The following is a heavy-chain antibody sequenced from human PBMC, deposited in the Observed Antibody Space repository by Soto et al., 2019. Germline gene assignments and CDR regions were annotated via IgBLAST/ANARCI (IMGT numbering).Heavy chain of an antibody. V-gene: IGHV1-2*02. J-gene: IGHJ4*02. D-gene: IGHD4-17*01. CDR1: GYTFAAYY. CDR2: INPTSGGT. CDR3: ARDPDYGDYWGYFFDS. Sequence: QVQLVQSGAEVKKPGALVKVSCKTSGYTFAAYYIHWIRQAPGQGLEWMGWINPTSGGTVYAQNFKDRVTMTRDTSISTAYMELRRLNSDDTAVYYCARDPDYGDYWGYFFDSWGQGTPVTVSS.